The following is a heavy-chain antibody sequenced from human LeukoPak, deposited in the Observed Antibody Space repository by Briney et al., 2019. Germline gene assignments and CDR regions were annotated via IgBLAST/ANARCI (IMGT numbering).Heavy chain of an antibody. CDR1: GFAFSNAW. Sequence: GGSLRLSCAASGFAFSNAWMSWVRQAPGKGLEWVANIEEYGSEIYYADSVRGRFTISRDNAKNSLYLQMNTLRAEDTAVYYCARPSFVTGSYFLLWGQGTLVAVSS. J-gene: IGHJ4*02. D-gene: IGHD1-26*01. CDR2: IEEYGSEI. CDR3: ARPSFVTGSYFLL. V-gene: IGHV3-7*01.